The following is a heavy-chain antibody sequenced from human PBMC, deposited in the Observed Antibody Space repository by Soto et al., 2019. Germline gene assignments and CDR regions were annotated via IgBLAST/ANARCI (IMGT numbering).Heavy chain of an antibody. CDR3: AKDPNSSWYYYYMDV. J-gene: IGHJ6*03. CDR1: GMSFKTHA. D-gene: IGHD6-13*01. CDR2: ISRSGDST. V-gene: IGHV3-23*01. Sequence: EQLLESGGDWVQTGGSLRLSCVASGMSFKTHAMAWVRQAPGKGLEGVAGISRSGDSTFYADSVKGRFTISRDNSKNTLYLQMDKLRGADTAVYYCAKDPNSSWYYYYMDVWGKGTTVTVS.